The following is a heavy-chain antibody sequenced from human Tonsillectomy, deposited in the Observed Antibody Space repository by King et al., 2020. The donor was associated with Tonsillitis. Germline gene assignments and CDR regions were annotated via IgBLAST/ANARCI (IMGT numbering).Heavy chain of an antibody. V-gene: IGHV3-30*18. CDR1: GITFRNYG. J-gene: IGHJ4*02. D-gene: IGHD3-9*01. CDR3: AKEYHILTEFGDFDY. Sequence: QVQLVESGGGVVQPGRSLRLSCAASGITFRNYGMHWVRQAPGQGLEWVAAISYDGGDKYYVDSVKGRFTISRDNSQNTLYLQMNSLRAEDTAVYYCAKEYHILTEFGDFDYWGQGTLVTVSS. CDR2: ISYDGGDK.